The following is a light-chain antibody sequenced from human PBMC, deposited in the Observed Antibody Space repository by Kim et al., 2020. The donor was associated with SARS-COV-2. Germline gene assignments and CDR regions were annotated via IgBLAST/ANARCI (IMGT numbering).Light chain of an antibody. CDR2: DAS. Sequence: DIQMTQSPSTLSASIGDTVTITCRASQSITMGLAWYQQKPGKAPKFLIYDASSLASGVPSRFRGSGFGTEFTLTINSLQPDDFATYYCQQYDTYWWTFGQGTKVDIK. V-gene: IGKV1-5*01. CDR3: QQYDTYWWT. J-gene: IGKJ1*01. CDR1: QSITMG.